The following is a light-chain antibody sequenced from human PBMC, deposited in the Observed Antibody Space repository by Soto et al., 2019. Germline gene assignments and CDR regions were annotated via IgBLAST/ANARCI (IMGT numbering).Light chain of an antibody. Sequence: EIVLTQSPGTLSLSPGERATLSCRASQSVSSNNLAWYQQRPGQAPRLLIYGASRRATGIPDRFGASGSGTNFTLTISRLEPEELEVYYYQQYGTSFLSFGGRTTGDI. V-gene: IGKV3-20*01. CDR1: QSVSSNN. CDR3: QQYGTSFLS. J-gene: IGKJ4*01. CDR2: GAS.